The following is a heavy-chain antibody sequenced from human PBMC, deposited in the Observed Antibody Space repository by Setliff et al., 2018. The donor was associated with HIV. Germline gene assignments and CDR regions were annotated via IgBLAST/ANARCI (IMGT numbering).Heavy chain of an antibody. Sequence: PSETLSLTCTVSGASSSSHYWSWIRQHPGKGLEWIGYIYYSGRTYYNPSLKSRVTISVDTARNQFSLELTSVTATDTAVYYCARDRRDDYYLTAYFDSLGQGTVVTVSS. CDR1: GASSSSHY. J-gene: IGHJ4*02. D-gene: IGHD1-26*01. CDR2: IYYSGRT. V-gene: IGHV4-59*11. CDR3: ARDRRDDYYLTAYFDS.